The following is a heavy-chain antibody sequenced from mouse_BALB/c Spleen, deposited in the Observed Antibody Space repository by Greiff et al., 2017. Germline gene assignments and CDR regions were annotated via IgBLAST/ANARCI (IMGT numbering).Heavy chain of an antibody. J-gene: IGHJ4*01. D-gene: IGHD2-4*01. CDR3: AREVYDSYAMDY. CDR1: GFSFTSYG. V-gene: IGHV2-9*02. Sequence: QVQLKESGPGLVAPSQCLSITCTVSGFSFTSYGVHWVRQPPGKGLEWLGVIWAGGSTNYNSALMSRLIISKDNSKSQVFLKMNSVHTDDTAMYYCAREVYDSYAMDYWGQGTTVTVSS. CDR2: IWAGGST.